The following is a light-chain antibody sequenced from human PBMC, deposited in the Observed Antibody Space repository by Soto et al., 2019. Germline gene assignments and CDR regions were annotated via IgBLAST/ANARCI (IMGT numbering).Light chain of an antibody. CDR2: GTS. Sequence: EIVLTQSPGTLSLSPGERATLYCRASQSVSSSYLAWYQQKPGQAPRLLIYGTSSRATAIPDMFSGSGSGTDFTLTISRLEPEDFAVYYCQQYGSSSWTFGQGTKV. V-gene: IGKV3-20*01. J-gene: IGKJ1*01. CDR3: QQYGSSSWT. CDR1: QSVSSSY.